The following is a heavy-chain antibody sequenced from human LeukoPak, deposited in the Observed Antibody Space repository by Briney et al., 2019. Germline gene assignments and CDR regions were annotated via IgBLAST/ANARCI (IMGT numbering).Heavy chain of an antibody. Sequence: PGGSLRLSCAASGFTFTNYWMSWVRQAPGNGLEWVANMKEDGSEKYYVDSVKGRFTISRDNAENSLGLQMNSLRVEDTAVYYCARDRYCSGGSCYSGNWFDPWGQGTLVTVSS. CDR1: GFTFTNYW. CDR3: ARDRYCSGGSCYSGNWFDP. V-gene: IGHV3-7*04. CDR2: MKEDGSEK. D-gene: IGHD2-15*01. J-gene: IGHJ5*02.